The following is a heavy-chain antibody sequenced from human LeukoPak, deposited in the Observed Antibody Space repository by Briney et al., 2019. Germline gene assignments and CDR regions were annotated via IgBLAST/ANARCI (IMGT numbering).Heavy chain of an antibody. V-gene: IGHV4-39*07. CDR3: CGSGWFAGPFGY. J-gene: IGHJ4*02. CDR1: GGSITKNGYY. D-gene: IGHD6-19*01. Sequence: SEPLSLTCSVSGGSITKNGYYWGWIRQTPETGLEWIGSMHYSGSTYYNPSLNSRVTISVDTSKNQFSLKLTSVTAADTAVYYCCGSGWFAGPFGYWGQGALVTVSS. CDR2: MHYSGST.